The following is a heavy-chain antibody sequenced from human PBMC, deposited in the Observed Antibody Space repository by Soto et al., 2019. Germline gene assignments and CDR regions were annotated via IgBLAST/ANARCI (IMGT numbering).Heavy chain of an antibody. CDR3: ARDVGPHPDDILTGYAGYSNLDY. D-gene: IGHD3-9*01. CDR1: GYTFTSYG. J-gene: IGHJ4*02. CDR2: ISAYNGNT. Sequence: QVQLVQSGAEVKKPGASVKVSCKASGYTFTSYGISWVRQAPGQGLEWMGWISAYNGNTNYAQKLQGRVTMTTDTSTSTAYMELRSLRSDDTAVYYCARDVGPHPDDILTGYAGYSNLDYWGQRTLVTVSS. V-gene: IGHV1-18*01.